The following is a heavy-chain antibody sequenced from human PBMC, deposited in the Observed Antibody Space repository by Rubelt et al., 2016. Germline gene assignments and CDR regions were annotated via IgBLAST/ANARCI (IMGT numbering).Heavy chain of an antibody. V-gene: IGHV3-53*01. CDR1: GFNVGSSY. CDR2: IYSGGTT. CDR3: VASFHSSAFYVDF. Sequence: GGSLRLSCAASGFNVGSSYMSWARQAPGKGLEWVSVIYSGGTTHYAESVQGRFTISRDTSKNTLFLQMNSLRGEDTALYYCVASFHSSAFYVDFWGQGTLVTVSS. J-gene: IGHJ4*02. D-gene: IGHD6-19*01.